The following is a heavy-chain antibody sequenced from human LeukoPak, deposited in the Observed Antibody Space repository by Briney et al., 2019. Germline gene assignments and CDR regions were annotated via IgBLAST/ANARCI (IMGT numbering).Heavy chain of an antibody. V-gene: IGHV1-18*04. D-gene: IGHD6-13*01. CDR1: GYTFTGYY. CDR3: ARDREYSSSWVQNYFDY. CDR2: INPNNGNT. Sequence: ASVKVSCKASGYTFTGYYMHWVRQAPGQGLEWMGWINPNNGNTNYAQKLQGRVTMAIDTSTSTAYMELRSLRSDDTAVYYCARDREYSSSWVQNYFDYWGQGTLVTVSS. J-gene: IGHJ4*02.